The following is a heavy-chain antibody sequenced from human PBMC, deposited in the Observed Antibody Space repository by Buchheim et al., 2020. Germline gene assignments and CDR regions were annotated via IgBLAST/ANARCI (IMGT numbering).Heavy chain of an antibody. CDR2: ISGSGGST. V-gene: IGHV3-23*01. Sequence: EVQLLESGGGLVQPGGSLRLSCAASGFTFSSYAMSWVRQAPGKGLEWVSAISGSGGSTYYADSVKGRFTISRDNSKDTLYLQMNSLRAEDTAVYYCAKDWGGLADSGYDEGGFDYWGQGTL. CDR1: GFTFSSYA. CDR3: AKDWGGLADSGYDEGGFDY. J-gene: IGHJ4*02. D-gene: IGHD5-12*01.